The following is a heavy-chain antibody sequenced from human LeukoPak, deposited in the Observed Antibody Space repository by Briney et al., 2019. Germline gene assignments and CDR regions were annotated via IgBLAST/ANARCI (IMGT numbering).Heavy chain of an antibody. CDR2: IGTAGGT. J-gene: IGHJ6*02. CDR3: ARGSRGHGSGSYNYYYYGMDV. Sequence: GSLRLSCAASGFTFSSYDMHWVRQATGKGLEWVSAIGTAGGTYYPGSVKGRFTISRENAKNSLYLQMNSLRAGDTAVYYCARGSRGHGSGSYNYYYYGMDVWGQGTTVTVSS. CDR1: GFTFSSYD. D-gene: IGHD3-10*01. V-gene: IGHV3-13*01.